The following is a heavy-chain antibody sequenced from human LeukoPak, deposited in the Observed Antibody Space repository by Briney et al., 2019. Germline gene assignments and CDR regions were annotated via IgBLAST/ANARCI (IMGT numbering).Heavy chain of an antibody. CDR3: ARALETGSVAFDI. V-gene: IGHV4-59*01. CDR1: GGSISSYY. Sequence: PSETLSLTCTVSGGSISSYYWSWIRQPPGKGLEWFGYIYYSGSTNYNPSLKSRVTISVDTSKNQFSLKLSSVTAADTAVYYCARALETGSVAFDIWGQGTMVTVSS. D-gene: IGHD3-10*01. CDR2: IYYSGST. J-gene: IGHJ3*02.